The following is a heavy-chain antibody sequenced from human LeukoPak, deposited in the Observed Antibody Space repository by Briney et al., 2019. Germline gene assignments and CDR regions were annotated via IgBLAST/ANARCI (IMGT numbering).Heavy chain of an antibody. CDR2: IKSKTDGGTT. CDR3: TTDRALLWFGEIIDY. CDR1: GFTFSSYS. D-gene: IGHD3-10*01. Sequence: GGSLRLSCAASGFTFSSYSMNWVRQAPGKGLEWVGRIKSKTDGGTTDYAAPVKGRFTISRDDSKNTLYLQMNSLKTEDTAVYYCTTDRALLWFGEIIDYWGQGTLVTVSS. V-gene: IGHV3-15*01. J-gene: IGHJ4*02.